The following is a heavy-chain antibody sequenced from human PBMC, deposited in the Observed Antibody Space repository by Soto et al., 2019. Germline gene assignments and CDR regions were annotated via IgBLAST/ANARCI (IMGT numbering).Heavy chain of an antibody. D-gene: IGHD1-26*01. V-gene: IGHV3-21*01. CDR1: GFIFRRYS. CDR2: IGTSGSYI. Sequence: EGSLRLSCAVSGFIFRRYSMNWVRQAPGKGLEWVSSIGTSGSYIYDTDSVKGRFTISRDNTKDSLYLQMNSLRAEDTAIYYCARGSAFIGLDYWGQGTPVTVSS. J-gene: IGHJ4*02. CDR3: ARGSAFIGLDY.